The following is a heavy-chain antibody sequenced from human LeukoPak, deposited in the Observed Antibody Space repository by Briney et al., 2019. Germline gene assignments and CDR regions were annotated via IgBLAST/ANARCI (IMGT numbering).Heavy chain of an antibody. CDR1: GYSFTSYW. CDR3: ARVPTAQLRDYYYYMDV. J-gene: IGHJ6*03. CDR2: IYPGDSDT. Sequence: GESLTISCMGSGYSFTSYWIGCVRQMPGKGLEWMGTIYPGDSDTRYSPSFQDQVTISADKSISTAYLQWSSLKASDTAMYYCARVPTAQLRDYYYYMDVWGKGTTVTVSS. V-gene: IGHV5-51*01. D-gene: IGHD6-6*01.